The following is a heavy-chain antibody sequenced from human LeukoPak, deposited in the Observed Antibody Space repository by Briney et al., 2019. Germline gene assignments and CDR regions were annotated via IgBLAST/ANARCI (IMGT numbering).Heavy chain of an antibody. Sequence: SETLSLTCSVSGSSINSHYWSWIRQSPGKGLEWIGYVFNGGSTNYNSSLKSRVTMSLDTSRDQFSLRLSSVTAADTAIYYCASRPADSTWYGVFDYWSQGTLVTVSS. CDR2: VFNGGST. J-gene: IGHJ4*02. CDR3: ASRPADSTWYGVFDY. V-gene: IGHV4-59*11. D-gene: IGHD6-13*01. CDR1: GSSINSHY.